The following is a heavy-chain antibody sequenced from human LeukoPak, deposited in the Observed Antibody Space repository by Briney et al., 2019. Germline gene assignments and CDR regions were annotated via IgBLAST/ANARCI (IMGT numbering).Heavy chain of an antibody. CDR2: ISGSGGST. CDR1: GFTFSSYA. CDR3: AKEGCSSTSCYPLGY. J-gene: IGHJ4*02. D-gene: IGHD2-2*01. V-gene: IGHV3-23*01. Sequence: GGPLRLSCAASGFTFSSYAMSWVRQAPGKGLEWVSAISGSGGSTYYADSVKGRFTISRDNSKNTLYLQMNSLRAEDTAVYYCAKEGCSSTSCYPLGYWGQGTLVTVSS.